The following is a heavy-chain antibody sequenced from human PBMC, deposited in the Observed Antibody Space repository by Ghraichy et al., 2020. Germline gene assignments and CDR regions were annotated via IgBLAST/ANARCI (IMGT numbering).Heavy chain of an antibody. CDR3: ARVVGQGRFDP. J-gene: IGHJ5*02. Sequence: GESLNISCAASGFTFSSYGMHWVRQAPGKGLEWVAVIWYDGSNKYYADSVKGRFTISRDNSKNTLYLQMNSLRAEDTAVYYCARVVGQGRFDPWGQGTLVTVSS. D-gene: IGHD2-15*01. CDR2: IWYDGSNK. CDR1: GFTFSSYG. V-gene: IGHV3-33*01.